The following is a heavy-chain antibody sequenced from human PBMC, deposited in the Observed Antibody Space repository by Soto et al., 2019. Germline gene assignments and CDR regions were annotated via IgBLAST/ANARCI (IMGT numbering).Heavy chain of an antibody. Sequence: SETLSLTCTVSGVSISSGGYYWSWIRQHPGKGLEWIGYIYYSGSTYYNPSLKSRVTISVDTSKNQFSLKLSSVTAADTAVYYCARDRGYGDYAPHYWGQGTLVTVSS. D-gene: IGHD4-17*01. CDR2: IYYSGST. CDR3: ARDRGYGDYAPHY. CDR1: GVSISSGGYY. J-gene: IGHJ4*02. V-gene: IGHV4-31*03.